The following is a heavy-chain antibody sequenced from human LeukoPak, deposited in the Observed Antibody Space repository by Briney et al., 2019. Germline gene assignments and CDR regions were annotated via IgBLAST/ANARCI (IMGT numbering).Heavy chain of an antibody. CDR2: ISGSGGST. Sequence: GASLRLSCAASGFTFSSYAMSWVRQAPGKGLERVSAISGSGGSTYYADSVKGRFTISRDNSKNTLYLQMNSLRAEDTAVYYCAKQVNYYGSGIPMDVWGQGTTVTVSS. CDR3: AKQVNYYGSGIPMDV. D-gene: IGHD3-10*01. J-gene: IGHJ6*02. CDR1: GFTFSSYA. V-gene: IGHV3-23*01.